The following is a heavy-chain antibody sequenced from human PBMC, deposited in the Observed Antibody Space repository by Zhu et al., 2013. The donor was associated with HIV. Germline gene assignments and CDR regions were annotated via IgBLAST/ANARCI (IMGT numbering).Heavy chain of an antibody. J-gene: IGHJ4*02. CDR2: ISPNDGGT. V-gene: IGHV1-2*02. Sequence: QVQLVQSGAEVKKPGASVKVSCKASGYTFTGYYMHWVRQAPGQGLEWMGWISPNDGGTNYAQKFQGRVTMTRDTSIRTAYMELSSLTSDDTAVYYCARDLAGRSTIFGVAIPGDYWGQGTLVTVSS. CDR1: GYTFTGYY. CDR3: ARDLAGRSTIFGVAIPGDY. D-gene: IGHD3-3*01.